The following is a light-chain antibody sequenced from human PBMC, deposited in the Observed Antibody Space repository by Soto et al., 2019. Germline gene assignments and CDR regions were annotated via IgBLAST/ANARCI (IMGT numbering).Light chain of an antibody. CDR3: QQYGSSPPYT. CDR2: GAS. CDR1: QSVRSNY. J-gene: IGKJ2*01. V-gene: IGKV3-20*01. Sequence: EIVLTQTPGTLSLSLGERATLSCRASQSVRSNYLAWYQHIPGQAPRLVIYGASSRATGVPDRFSGSGSGTDFTLTISSLEPEDFEVYYCQQYGSSPPYTFGQGTQLEIK.